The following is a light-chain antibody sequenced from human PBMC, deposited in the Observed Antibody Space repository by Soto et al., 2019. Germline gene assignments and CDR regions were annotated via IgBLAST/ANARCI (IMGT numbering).Light chain of an antibody. J-gene: IGLJ1*01. V-gene: IGLV2-14*01. CDR3: NSYTSTNTWV. CDR2: EVS. CDR1: SSDAGSYSY. Sequence: QSVLTRPASVSGAPGQSITISCTGTSSDAGSYSYVSWYQQHPGKAPKLMVYEVSNRPSGVSNRFSGSKSGNTASLTISGLQAEDEADYYCNSYTSTNTWVFGTGTKVTVL.